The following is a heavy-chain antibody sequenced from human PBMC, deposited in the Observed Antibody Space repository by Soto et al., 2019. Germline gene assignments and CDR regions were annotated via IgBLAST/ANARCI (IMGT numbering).Heavy chain of an antibody. Sequence: QVQLVQSGAEVKKPGSSVKVSCKASGGTFSSYTISWVRQAPGQGLEWMGRIIPILGIANYAQKFQDRVTITADKSTSTAYMELSSLRSEDTAVYYGASSAGYSSRYANYGMKVWGQGTTVTVSS. CDR3: ASSAGYSSRYANYGMKV. J-gene: IGHJ6*02. D-gene: IGHD6-13*01. V-gene: IGHV1-69*02. CDR2: IIPILGIA. CDR1: GGTFSSYT.